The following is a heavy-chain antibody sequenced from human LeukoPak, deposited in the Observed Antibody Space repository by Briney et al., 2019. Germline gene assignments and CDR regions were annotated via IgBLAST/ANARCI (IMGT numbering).Heavy chain of an antibody. V-gene: IGHV1-46*01. CDR1: GDTFSNYA. CDR2: INPSGGST. CDR3: ARGGWFDY. J-gene: IGHJ4*02. D-gene: IGHD6-19*01. Sequence: ASVKVSCKASGDTFSNYAISWVRQAPGQGLEWMGIINPSGGSTSYAQKFQGRVTMTRDTSTSTVYMELSSLGSEDTAVYYCARGGWFDYWGQGTLVTVSS.